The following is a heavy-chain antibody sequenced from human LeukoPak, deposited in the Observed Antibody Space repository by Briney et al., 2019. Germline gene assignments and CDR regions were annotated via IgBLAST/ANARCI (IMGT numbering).Heavy chain of an antibody. CDR2: IGLSGSPL. Sequence: GGSLRLSCAVSGFPFTRFYMSWIRQAPGKGLEWISYIGLSGSPLDYADSVRGRFTISRDNAKNSLYLEMNSLRAEDTAVYYCARKDFSSGTFSYWGQGTLVTVSS. V-gene: IGHV3-11*04. CDR1: GFPFTRFY. J-gene: IGHJ4*02. CDR3: ARKDFSSGTFSY. D-gene: IGHD3-22*01.